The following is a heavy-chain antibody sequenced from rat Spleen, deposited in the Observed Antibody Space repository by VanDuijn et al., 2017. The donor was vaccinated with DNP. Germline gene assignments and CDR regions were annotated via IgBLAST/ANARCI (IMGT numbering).Heavy chain of an antibody. CDR2: ISTSGSRT. V-gene: IGHV5-25*01. CDR3: ARHGPGYPLIDYAMDA. J-gene: IGHJ4*01. D-gene: IGHD1-4*01. Sequence: EVRLVVSGGGLVQPGRSLKLSCSVSGLTFSDYYMAWVRQTPTRGLEWVATISTSGSRTYYLDSVKGRFTISRDDAKSSLYLQMNSLKSEDTATYYCARHGPGYPLIDYAMDAWGQGTSVTVSS. CDR1: GLTFSDYY.